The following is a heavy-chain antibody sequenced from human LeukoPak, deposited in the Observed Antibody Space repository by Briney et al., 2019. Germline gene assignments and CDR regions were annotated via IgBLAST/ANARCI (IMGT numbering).Heavy chain of an antibody. CDR3: ASPSGSYYYFDY. CDR1: GDSISSYY. J-gene: IGHJ4*02. Sequence: SETLSLTCTVSGDSISSYYWSWIRQPPGKGLEWIGYIYHSGSTNYNPSLKSRVTISADTSKDQFSLKLASVTAADTAVYYCASPSGSYYYFDYWGQGTLVTVSS. D-gene: IGHD1-26*01. V-gene: IGHV4-59*01. CDR2: IYHSGST.